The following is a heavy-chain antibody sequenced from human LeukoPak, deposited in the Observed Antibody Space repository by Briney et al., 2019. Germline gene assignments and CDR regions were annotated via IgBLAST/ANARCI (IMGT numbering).Heavy chain of an antibody. CDR3: ARGTDLTGYDHSYYYGMDV. D-gene: IGHD3-9*01. J-gene: IGHJ6*02. CDR1: GFTFSNSW. Sequence: GGSLRLSCAASGFTFSNSWMNWFRQAPGRLEWVANINHDGSEKNYVDSVEGRFTITRDNTKKSLYLQMNSLGAEDTAVYYCARGTDLTGYDHSYYYGMDVWGQGTTVTVSS. CDR2: INHDGSEK. V-gene: IGHV3-7*01.